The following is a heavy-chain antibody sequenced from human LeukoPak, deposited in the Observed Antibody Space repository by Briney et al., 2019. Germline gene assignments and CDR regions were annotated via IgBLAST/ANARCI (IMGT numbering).Heavy chain of an antibody. CDR3: ARDLFSYGII. V-gene: IGHV4-39*07. CDR1: GGSISSSSYY. J-gene: IGHJ4*02. CDR2: IYYSGST. D-gene: IGHD5-18*01. Sequence: PSETLSLTCTVSGGSISSSSYYWGWIRQPPGKGLEWIGSIYYSGSTYYNPSLKSRVTISVDTSKNQFSLKLSSVTAADTAVYYCARDLFSYGIIWGQGTLVTVSS.